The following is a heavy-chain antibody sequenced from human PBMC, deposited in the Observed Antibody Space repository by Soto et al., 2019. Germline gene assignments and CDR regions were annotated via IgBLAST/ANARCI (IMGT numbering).Heavy chain of an antibody. CDR3: TKGGAVPSVLAGRFHY. D-gene: IGHD3-3*01. Sequence: GASVKVSCKASGYTLTTFYMHWVRQAPGQGLEGMGIFDPSGGTTTYAQKFQGRVTFSRDTSTSIVYMELSSLSSEDTAVYYCTKGGAVPSVLAGRFHYWGQGTLVTVSS. CDR1: GYTLTTFY. V-gene: IGHV1-46*01. CDR2: FDPSGGTT. J-gene: IGHJ4*02.